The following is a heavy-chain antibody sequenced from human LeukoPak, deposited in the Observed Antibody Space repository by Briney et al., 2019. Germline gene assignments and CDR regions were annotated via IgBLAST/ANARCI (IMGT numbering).Heavy chain of an antibody. CDR3: VKNNGWFHLAQ. D-gene: IGHD6-19*01. CDR1: GFNFRDHW. V-gene: IGHV3-7*03. J-gene: IGHJ4*02. CDR2: IKTDGSET. Sequence: PGGSLRLSCAASGFNFRDHWMVWVRQAPGKGLEWVGHIKTDGSETYYLDSLRGRFSISRDNTNNALYLQMNSLRVEDTAVYYCVKNNGWFHLAQWSQGTLVTVSS.